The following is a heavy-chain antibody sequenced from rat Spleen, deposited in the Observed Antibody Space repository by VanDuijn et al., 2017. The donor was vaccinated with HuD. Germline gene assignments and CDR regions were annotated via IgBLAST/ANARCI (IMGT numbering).Heavy chain of an antibody. D-gene: IGHD1-10*01. CDR3: ATDNNFFDY. CDR1: GFTFRNYG. CDR2: ISASGTST. Sequence: EVQLVESGGGLVQPGRSLKLSCAASGFTFRNYGIHWIRQVPTKGLEWVAFISASGTSTNYRDSVRGRFTISRDNAKSTLYLQMDSLRSEDTATYYCATDNNFFDYWGQGVMVTVSS. J-gene: IGHJ2*01. V-gene: IGHV5-19*01.